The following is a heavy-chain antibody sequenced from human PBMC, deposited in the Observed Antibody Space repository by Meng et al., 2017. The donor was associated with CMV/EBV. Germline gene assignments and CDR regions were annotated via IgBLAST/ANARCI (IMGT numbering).Heavy chain of an antibody. Sequence: GGSLRLSCAASGFTFSSYSMNWVRQAPGKGLEWVSSISSSSSYIYYADSVKGRFTISRDNAKNSLYLQMNSLRAEDTAEYYCARDFSDFWCGYNYFDYWGQGTLVTVSS. CDR3: ARDFSDFWCGYNYFDY. CDR2: ISSSSSYI. CDR1: GFTFSSYS. V-gene: IGHV3-21*01. D-gene: IGHD3-3*01. J-gene: IGHJ4*02.